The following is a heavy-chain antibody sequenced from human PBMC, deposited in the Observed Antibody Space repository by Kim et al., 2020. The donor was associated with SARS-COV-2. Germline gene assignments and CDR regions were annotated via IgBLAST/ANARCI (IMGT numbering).Heavy chain of an antibody. CDR1: GFTFDDYA. Sequence: GGSLRLSCAASGFTFDDYAMHWVRQAPGKGLEWVSGISWNSGSIGYADSVKGRFTISRDNAKNSLYLQMNSLRAEDTALYYCAKSAVDEWGYPTNYQYY. CDR2: ISWNSGSI. D-gene: IGHD5-12*01. J-gene: IGHJ6*03. CDR3: AKSAVDEWGYPTNYQYY. V-gene: IGHV3-9*01.